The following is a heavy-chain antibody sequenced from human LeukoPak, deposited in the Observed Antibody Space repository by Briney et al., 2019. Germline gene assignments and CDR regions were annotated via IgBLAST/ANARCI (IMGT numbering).Heavy chain of an antibody. Sequence: SWVNVSRKPSVGTSSNYPLNWVGPAPGQGFAWMGSIFPSFGAPASAQKFEDRITLTADKPTGTVYMALSSLRSDDTAFYCCARGSKYYYASGGYSADYWGQGSLVSVSS. V-gene: IGHV1-69*06. CDR3: ARGSKYYYASGGYSADY. D-gene: IGHD3-10*01. CDR1: VGTSSNYP. CDR2: IFPSFGAP. J-gene: IGHJ4*02.